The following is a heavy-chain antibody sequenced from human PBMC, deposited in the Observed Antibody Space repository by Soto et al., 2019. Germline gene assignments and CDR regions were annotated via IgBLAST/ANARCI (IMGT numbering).Heavy chain of an antibody. J-gene: IGHJ6*02. D-gene: IGHD3-3*01. V-gene: IGHV4-34*01. CDR2: INHSGST. CDR3: ERGETYYDFWSGYKYGMEV. CDR1: GGSFSGYY. Sequence: PSETLSLTCAVYGGSFSGYYWSWIRQPPGKGLEWIGEINHSGSTNYNPSLKSRVTISVDTSKNQFSLKLSSVTAADTAVYYCERGETYYDFWSGYKYGMEVWGQGTTVTVSS.